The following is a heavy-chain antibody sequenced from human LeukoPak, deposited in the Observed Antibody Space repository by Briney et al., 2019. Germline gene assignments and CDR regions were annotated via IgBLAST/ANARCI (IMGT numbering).Heavy chain of an antibody. CDR1: GFTFSSYA. J-gene: IGHJ4*02. Sequence: PGGSLRLSCAASGFTFSSYAMSWLRQAPGKGLKGVTAISGSGGSTYYADSVKGRFTISRDNSKNTLYLQMNSLRAEDTAVYYCAKDRRLAAFDYGRQGTLVTVSS. V-gene: IGHV3-23*01. D-gene: IGHD6-25*01. CDR2: ISGSGGST. CDR3: AKDRRLAAFDY.